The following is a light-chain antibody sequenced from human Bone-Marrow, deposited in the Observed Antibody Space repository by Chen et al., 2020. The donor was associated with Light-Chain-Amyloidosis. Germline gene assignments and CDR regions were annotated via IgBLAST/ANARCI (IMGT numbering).Light chain of an antibody. Sequence: QSVLTQPPSASGTPGQRVTISCSGGSSNIGSNSVNWYQQLPGTAPKLLIYSNNQRPSGVPDRFSGSKSGTSASLAISGLQSEDEADYYCATWDDSLKGVFGGGTKLTAL. CDR2: SNN. J-gene: IGLJ3*02. V-gene: IGLV1-44*01. CDR1: SSNIGSNS. CDR3: ATWDDSLKGV.